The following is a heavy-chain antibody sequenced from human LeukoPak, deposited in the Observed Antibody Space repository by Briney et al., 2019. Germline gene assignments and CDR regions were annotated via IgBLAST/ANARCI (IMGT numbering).Heavy chain of an antibody. V-gene: IGHV1-8*01. Sequence: ASVKLSCRASGYTFTSSDINWVRQATGQGLEWMGWMNPNSGDTGYAQKFQGRVTMTRDTSISTAYMELSSLTSDDTAVYYCARGGAGTLEAVDWGQGTLVTVSS. CDR3: ARGGAGTLEAVD. CDR2: MNPNSGDT. J-gene: IGHJ4*02. D-gene: IGHD6-19*01. CDR1: GYTFTSSD.